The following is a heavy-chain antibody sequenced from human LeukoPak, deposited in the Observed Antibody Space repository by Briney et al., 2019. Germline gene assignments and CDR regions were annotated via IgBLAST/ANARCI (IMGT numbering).Heavy chain of an antibody. CDR3: AKAVAAAGTGGYL. V-gene: IGHV3-21*01. CDR1: GFTFSRFS. CDR2: ISSSGTYI. D-gene: IGHD6-13*01. J-gene: IGHJ4*02. Sequence: GGTLSLSCAASGFTFSRFSKNWVRQAPGKGLEWFSSISSSGTYIYYADSVKSRFTISRDNAKNPFYLQMNSLRAEDTAVYYWAKAVAAAGTGGYLWGQGTLVTVSS.